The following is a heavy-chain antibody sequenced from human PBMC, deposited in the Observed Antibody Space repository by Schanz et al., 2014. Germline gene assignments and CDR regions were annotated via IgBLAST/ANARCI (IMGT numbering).Heavy chain of an antibody. CDR3: ARGGYDSRGYYYY. Sequence: QVQLVQSGAEVKKPGASVKVSCKASGYTFTSYTISWVRQAPGQGLEWMGRIIPIVDTANYAQKFQGRVTITADKSTSAAYMELRSLRSDDAAVYYCARGGYDSRGYYYYWGQGTLVTVSS. J-gene: IGHJ4*02. D-gene: IGHD3-22*01. V-gene: IGHV1-69*06. CDR1: GYTFTSYT. CDR2: IIPIVDTA.